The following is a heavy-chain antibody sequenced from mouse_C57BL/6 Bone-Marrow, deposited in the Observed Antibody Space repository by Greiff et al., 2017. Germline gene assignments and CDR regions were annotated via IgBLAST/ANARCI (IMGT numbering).Heavy chain of an antibody. D-gene: IGHD1-2*01. V-gene: IGHV1-36*01. J-gene: IGHJ3*01. Sequence: EVQVVESGPVLVKPGPSVKISCKASGFTFTDYYMHWVKQSHGKSLEWIGLVYPYNGGTSYNQKFKGKATLTVDTSSSTAYMELNSLTSEDSAVYYCARPASPTAPAWFAYWGQGTLVTVSA. CDR1: GFTFTDYY. CDR3: ARPASPTAPAWFAY. CDR2: VYPYNGGT.